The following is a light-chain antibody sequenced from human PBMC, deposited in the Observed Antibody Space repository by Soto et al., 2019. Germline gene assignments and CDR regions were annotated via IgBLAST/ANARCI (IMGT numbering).Light chain of an antibody. CDR2: DVS. CDR3: SSYTSSSTPLYV. V-gene: IGLV2-14*01. CDR1: SSDVGGYNY. Sequence: QSALTQPASVSGSPGQSITISCTGTSSDVGGYNYVSWYQQHPGKAPKLMIYDVSNRPSGISNRFSGSKSGNTASLTISRLQAEDDADNYSSSYTSSSTPLYVFGNGTKVTVL. J-gene: IGLJ1*01.